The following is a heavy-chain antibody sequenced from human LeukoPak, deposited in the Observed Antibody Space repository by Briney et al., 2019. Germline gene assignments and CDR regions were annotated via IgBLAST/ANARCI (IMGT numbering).Heavy chain of an antibody. Sequence: PRGSLRLSCAASGFTSSDYYMSWIRQAPGKGQEGVSYISSSVSTTNYTDSVTGRFTNSRDNAKNSLYLQMNSLRAEDTAVYYCARHNVSGGSTYYYDSSGYCLDLWGRGKLVTVSS. CDR2: ISSSVSTT. CDR1: GFTSSDYY. V-gene: IGHV3-11*04. J-gene: IGHJ2*01. D-gene: IGHD3-22*01. CDR3: ARHNVSGGSTYYYDSSGYCLDL.